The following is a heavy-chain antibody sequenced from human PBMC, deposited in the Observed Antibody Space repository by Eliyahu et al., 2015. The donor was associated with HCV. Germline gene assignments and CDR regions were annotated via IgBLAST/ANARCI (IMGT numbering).Heavy chain of an antibody. Sequence: QVTLRESGPALVKSTQTLTLTCTFSGFSLSTSGMSVSWIRQPPGKALEWLARIDWDDDEYYSPSLKTRLTISKDTSKNQVVLTMTNMDPVDTATYYCARFLTNWGHYFDPWGQGALVTVSS. CDR1: GFSLSTSGMS. D-gene: IGHD7-27*01. CDR3: ARFLTNWGHYFDP. CDR2: IDWDDDE. V-gene: IGHV2-70*15. J-gene: IGHJ4*02.